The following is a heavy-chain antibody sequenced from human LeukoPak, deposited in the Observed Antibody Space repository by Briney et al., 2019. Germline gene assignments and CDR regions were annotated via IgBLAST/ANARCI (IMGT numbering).Heavy chain of an antibody. Sequence: SETLSLTCTVSGGSISNYYWSWLRQPPGKGLEWIGYIYFSGTTNINPSLKSRVTISVDMSKNQFSLKLSSVTAAGTAVYYCAREDPQTTVPEGLDVWGQGTTVTVSS. V-gene: IGHV4-59*01. CDR2: IYFSGTT. CDR1: GGSISNYY. J-gene: IGHJ6*02. CDR3: AREDPQTTVPEGLDV. D-gene: IGHD4-17*01.